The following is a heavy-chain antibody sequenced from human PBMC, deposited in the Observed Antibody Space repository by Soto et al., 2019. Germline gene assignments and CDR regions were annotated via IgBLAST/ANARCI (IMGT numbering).Heavy chain of an antibody. CDR3: ANLYCSSTSCPEN. D-gene: IGHD2-2*01. V-gene: IGHV1-46*01. CDR1: GYTFTSYY. J-gene: IGHJ4*02. Sequence: ASVKVSCKASGYTFTSYYMHWVRQASGQGLEWMGIINPSGGSTSYAQKFQGRVTMTRDTSTSTVYRELSSLRSEDTAVYYCANLYCSSTSCPENRGQGTRVTVTS. CDR2: INPSGGST.